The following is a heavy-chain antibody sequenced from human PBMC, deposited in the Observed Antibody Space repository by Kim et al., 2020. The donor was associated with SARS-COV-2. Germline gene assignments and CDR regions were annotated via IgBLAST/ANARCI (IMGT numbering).Heavy chain of an antibody. J-gene: IGHJ6*02. CDR2: IYPGDSDT. Sequence: GESLQISCKGSGYSFTSYWIGWVRQMPGKGLEWMGIIYPGDSDTRYSPSFQGQVTISADKSISTAYLQWSSLKASDTAMYYCARRGRYCSSTSCYYQDGMDVWGQGTTVTVSS. V-gene: IGHV5-51*01. D-gene: IGHD2-2*01. CDR1: GYSFTSYW. CDR3: ARRGRYCSSTSCYYQDGMDV.